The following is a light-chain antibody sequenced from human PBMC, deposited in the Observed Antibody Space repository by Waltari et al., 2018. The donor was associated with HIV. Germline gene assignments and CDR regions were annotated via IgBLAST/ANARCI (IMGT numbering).Light chain of an antibody. J-gene: IGLJ1*01. Sequence: QSVLTQPPSVSGAPGQRVTISCPGSSSNIGAGYPVHWYQQLPGTAPKPLIYGNSNRPSGVPDRFSGSKSGTSASLAITGLQAEDEADYHCQSHDSSLSGYVFGTGTKVTVL. CDR2: GNS. V-gene: IGLV1-40*01. CDR1: SSNIGAGYP. CDR3: QSHDSSLSGYV.